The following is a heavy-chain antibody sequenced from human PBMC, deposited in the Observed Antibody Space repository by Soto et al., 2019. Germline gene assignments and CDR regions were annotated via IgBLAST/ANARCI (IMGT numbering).Heavy chain of an antibody. CDR2: ISWNSDKR. Sequence: EVQLVESGGDLVQPGASLRLSCAGFGFSLDDYSMHWVRQGPGKGLEWVSGISWNSDKRGFAASVRGRFTVSKDSAKNSLYLEMNSLRIADTALYYCAKGVRRNWNEMDVWGQGTAVIVSS. V-gene: IGHV3-9*01. D-gene: IGHD1-1*01. CDR1: GFSLDDYS. J-gene: IGHJ6*02. CDR3: AKGVRRNWNEMDV.